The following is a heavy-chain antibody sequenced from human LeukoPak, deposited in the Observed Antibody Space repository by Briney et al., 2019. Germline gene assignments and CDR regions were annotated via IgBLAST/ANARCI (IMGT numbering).Heavy chain of an antibody. D-gene: IGHD6-19*01. CDR2: ISGNTGST. Sequence: PGGSLRLSCAASGFTFTNYAMIWVRQTPGKGLEWVSGISGNTGSTHYADSVKGRFTISRDDSKNTLYLQMNSLRAEDTAVYYCAKAYNSGWYYFDYWGQGTLVTVSS. CDR3: AKAYNSGWYYFDY. J-gene: IGHJ4*02. V-gene: IGHV3-23*01. CDR1: GFTFTNYA.